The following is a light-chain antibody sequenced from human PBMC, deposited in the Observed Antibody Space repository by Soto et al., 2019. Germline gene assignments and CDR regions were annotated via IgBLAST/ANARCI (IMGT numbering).Light chain of an antibody. CDR2: AAS. CDR3: QHYGGMWT. V-gene: IGKV1-5*01. Sequence: DIQMTQSPSTLSASVGDRVTITCRASQSISSWLAWYQQKPGKAPKLLIYAASSLQSGVPSRFSGSGSGTDFTLTISSLQPEDFATYYCQHYGGMWTFGQGTKVDIK. J-gene: IGKJ1*01. CDR1: QSISSW.